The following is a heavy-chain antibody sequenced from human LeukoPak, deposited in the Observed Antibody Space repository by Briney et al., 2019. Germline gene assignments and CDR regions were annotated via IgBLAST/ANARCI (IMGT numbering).Heavy chain of an antibody. CDR2: IIPILGIA. CDR3: ASPGIAAAVGWFDP. Sequence: ASVKVSCKASGGTFSSYAISWVRQAPGQGLEWMGRIIPILGIANYAQKFQGRVTITADKSTSTAYMELSSLRSEDTAVYYCASPGIAAAVGWFDPWGQGTLVTVSS. D-gene: IGHD6-13*01. CDR1: GGTFSSYA. V-gene: IGHV1-69*04. J-gene: IGHJ5*02.